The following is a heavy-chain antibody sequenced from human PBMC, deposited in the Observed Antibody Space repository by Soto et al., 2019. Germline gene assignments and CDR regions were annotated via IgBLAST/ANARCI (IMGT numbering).Heavy chain of an antibody. Sequence: QVQLRESGPGLVEPSQTLSLTCTVSGGSISRGGYYWSWIRQHPGKGLEWIGDIYYSGSTYYNPSIKSRITITVDTSKNQFSLKLSSVTAADTAVYYCARSIDPWGQGTLVTVSS. J-gene: IGHJ5*02. V-gene: IGHV4-31*03. CDR1: GGSISRGGYY. CDR2: IYYSGST. CDR3: ARSIDP.